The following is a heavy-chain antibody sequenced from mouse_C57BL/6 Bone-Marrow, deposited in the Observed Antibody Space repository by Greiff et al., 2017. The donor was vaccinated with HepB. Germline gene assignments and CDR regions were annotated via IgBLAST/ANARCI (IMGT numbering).Heavy chain of an antibody. V-gene: IGHV3-6*01. Sequence: EVHLVESGPGLVKPSQSLSLTCSVTGYSITSGYYWNWIRQFPGNKLEWMGYISYDGSNNYNPSLKNRISITRDTSKNQFFLKLNSVTTEDTATYYCARAPNLSWFAYWGQGTLVTVSA. D-gene: IGHD4-1*01. CDR1: GYSITSGYY. CDR2: ISYDGSN. CDR3: ARAPNLSWFAY. J-gene: IGHJ3*01.